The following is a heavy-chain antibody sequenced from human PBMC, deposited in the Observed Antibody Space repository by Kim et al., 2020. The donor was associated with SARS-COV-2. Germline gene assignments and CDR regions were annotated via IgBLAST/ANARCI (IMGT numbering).Heavy chain of an antibody. CDR2: IYYSGST. V-gene: IGHV4-39*01. J-gene: IGHJ4*02. CDR3: ARRALRGSYYY. Sequence: SETLSLTCTVSGGSISSSSYYWGWIRQPPGKGLEWIGSIYYSGSTYYNPSLKSRVTISVDTSKNQFSLKLSSVTAADTAVYYCARRALRGSYYYWGQGTLVTVSS. CDR1: GGSISSSSYY. D-gene: IGHD1-26*01.